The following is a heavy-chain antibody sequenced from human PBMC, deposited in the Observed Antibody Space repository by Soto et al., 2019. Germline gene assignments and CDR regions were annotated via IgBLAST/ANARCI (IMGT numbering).Heavy chain of an antibody. D-gene: IGHD6-19*01. Sequence: QVQLVQSGAEVKKPGASVKVSCKASGYTFTSYDINWVRQATGQGLEWMGWMNPNSGNTGYAQKFQGRVTLTRNNSTSIAYMGLSSLRAEDTAVYYWAREMRSGWFDYWGPGTLVTVSS. CDR3: AREMRSGWFDY. CDR1: GYTFTSYD. J-gene: IGHJ4*02. V-gene: IGHV1-8*01. CDR2: MNPNSGNT.